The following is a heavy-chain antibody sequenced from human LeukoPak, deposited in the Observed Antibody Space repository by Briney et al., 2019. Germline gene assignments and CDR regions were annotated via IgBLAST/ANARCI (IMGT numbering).Heavy chain of an antibody. D-gene: IGHD3-9*01. Sequence: ASVKVSCKTSGYTFTDYYIHWVRQAPGQGLESMGWINPKIGGTNYAPRFQGRVSMTSDTSITTAYMQLRRVTSDDTAVYYCARDSSRRPQKYDIATSFSTENWGQGTLVAVSS. V-gene: IGHV1-2*02. CDR2: INPKIGGT. CDR3: ARDSSRRPQKYDIATSFSTEN. CDR1: GYTFTDYY. J-gene: IGHJ4*02.